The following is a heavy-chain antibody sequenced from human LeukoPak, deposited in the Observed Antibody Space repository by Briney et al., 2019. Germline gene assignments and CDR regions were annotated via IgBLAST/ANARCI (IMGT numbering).Heavy chain of an antibody. J-gene: IGHJ3*02. CDR1: GGSISSSSYY. CDR2: TYYSGST. CDR3: ARAYGADDAFDI. Sequence: SETLSLTCTVSGGSISSSSYYWGWIRQPPGKGLEWIGSTYYSGSTYYNPSLKSRVTISVDTSKNQFSLKLSSVTAADTAVYYCARAYGADDAFDIWGQGTMVTVSS. D-gene: IGHD4-17*01. V-gene: IGHV4-39*01.